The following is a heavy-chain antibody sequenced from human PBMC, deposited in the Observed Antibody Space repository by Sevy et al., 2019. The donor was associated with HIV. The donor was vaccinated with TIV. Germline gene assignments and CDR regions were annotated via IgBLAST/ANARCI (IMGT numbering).Heavy chain of an antibody. CDR2: IRYDGSNK. V-gene: IGHV3-30*02. D-gene: IGHD3-9*01. CDR1: GFTFSSYG. CDR3: AKEHSPGFSKFLTGYVY. J-gene: IGHJ4*02. Sequence: GGSQRLSCAASGFTFSSYGMHWVRQAPGKGLEWVAFIRYDGSNKYYADSVKGRFTISRDNSKNTLYLQMNSLRAEDTAVYYCAKEHSPGFSKFLTGYVYWGQGTLVTVSS.